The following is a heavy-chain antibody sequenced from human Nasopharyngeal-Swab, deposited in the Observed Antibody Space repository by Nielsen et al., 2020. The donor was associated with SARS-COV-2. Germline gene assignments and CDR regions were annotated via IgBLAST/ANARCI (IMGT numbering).Heavy chain of an antibody. V-gene: IGHV3-21*01. D-gene: IGHD2-15*01. Sequence: VRQAPGKGLGWVSSISSSSSYIYYAGSVKGRFTISRDNAKNSLYLQMNSLRAEDTAVYYCASGGGIGCSGGSCYSSLWHYYYMDVWGKGTTVTVSS. CDR2: ISSSSSYI. CDR3: ASGGGIGCSGGSCYSSLWHYYYMDV. J-gene: IGHJ6*03.